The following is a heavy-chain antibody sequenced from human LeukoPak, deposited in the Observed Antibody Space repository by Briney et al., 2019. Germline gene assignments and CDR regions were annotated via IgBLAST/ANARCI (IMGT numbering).Heavy chain of an antibody. D-gene: IGHD6-19*01. Sequence: PVKVSCKASGGTFSSYAISWVRQAPGQGLEWMGGIIPIFGTANYAQKFQGRVTITTDESTSTAYMELSSLRSEDTAVYYCARPRYSSGWYSTPTRFDYWGQGTLVTVSS. CDR2: IIPIFGTA. J-gene: IGHJ4*02. CDR3: ARPRYSSGWYSTPTRFDY. V-gene: IGHV1-69*05. CDR1: GGTFSSYA.